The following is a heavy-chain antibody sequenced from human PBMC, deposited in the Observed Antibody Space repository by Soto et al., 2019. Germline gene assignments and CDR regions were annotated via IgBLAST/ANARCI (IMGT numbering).Heavy chain of an antibody. Sequence: GGSLRLSCAASGFTVSSNYMSWVRQAPGKGLERVSVIYSGGSTYYADSVKGRFTISRDNSKNTLYLQMNSLRAEDTAVYYCARDLSDTGDYYYYYMDVWGKGTMVTVSS. CDR1: GFTVSSNY. CDR3: ARDLSDTGDYYYYYMDV. CDR2: IYSGGST. D-gene: IGHD5-18*01. J-gene: IGHJ6*03. V-gene: IGHV3-66*01.